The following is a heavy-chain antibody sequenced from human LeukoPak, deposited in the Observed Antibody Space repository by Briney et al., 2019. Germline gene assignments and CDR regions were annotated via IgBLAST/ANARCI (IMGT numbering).Heavy chain of an antibody. D-gene: IGHD3-22*01. CDR2: ISGSGGGT. CDR1: GITLSNYA. J-gene: IGHJ4*02. Sequence: GGSLRLSCAVSGITLSNYAMSWVRQAPGKGLEWVAGISGSGGGTNYADSVKGRFTIPRDNPKNTLYLQMNHLRADDTAVYFCAKRGVVIRVILVGFHKEAYYFDSWGQGALVTVSS. CDR3: AKRGVVIRVILVGFHKEAYYFDS. V-gene: IGHV3-23*01.